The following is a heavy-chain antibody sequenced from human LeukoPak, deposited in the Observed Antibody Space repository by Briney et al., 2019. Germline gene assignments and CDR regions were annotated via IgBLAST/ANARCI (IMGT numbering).Heavy chain of an antibody. CDR2: ISYDGSNK. J-gene: IGHJ6*02. CDR1: GFTFSSYG. V-gene: IGHV3-30*18. D-gene: IGHD3-3*01. Sequence: GGSLRLSCAASGFTFSSYGMHWVRQAPGKGLEWVAVISYDGSNKYYADSVKGRFTIPRDNSKNTLYLRMNSLRAEDTAVYYCAKDLSKSDFWSGYPYGMDVWGQGTTVTVSS. CDR3: AKDLSKSDFWSGYPYGMDV.